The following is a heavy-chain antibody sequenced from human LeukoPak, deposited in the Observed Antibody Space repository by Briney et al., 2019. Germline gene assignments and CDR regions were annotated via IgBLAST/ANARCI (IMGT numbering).Heavy chain of an antibody. V-gene: IGHV3-23*01. CDR1: GFTFSSYS. Sequence: PGGSLRLSCAASGFTFSSYSMNWVRQAPGKGLEWVSVISGSGGSTYYAYSVKGRFTISRDNSKNTLYLQMNSLRAEDTAVYYCVKDRSGGYLVFDHWGEGTLVTVSS. CDR2: ISGSGGST. CDR3: VKDRSGGYLVFDH. D-gene: IGHD6-19*01. J-gene: IGHJ4*02.